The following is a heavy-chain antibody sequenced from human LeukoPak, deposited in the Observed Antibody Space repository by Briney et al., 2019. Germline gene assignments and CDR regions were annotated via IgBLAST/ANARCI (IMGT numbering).Heavy chain of an antibody. CDR3: AKGLGFSMDV. D-gene: IGHD3-10*01. J-gene: IGHJ6*03. CDR2: ISWDGGST. Sequence: GGSLRLSCAASGFTFDDYAMHWARLAPGKVLEWVSLISWDGGSTYYADSVKGRFTISRDNSKNTLYLQMNSLRAEDTAVYYCAKGLGFSMDVWGKGTTVTVSS. V-gene: IGHV3-43D*04. CDR1: GFTFDDYA.